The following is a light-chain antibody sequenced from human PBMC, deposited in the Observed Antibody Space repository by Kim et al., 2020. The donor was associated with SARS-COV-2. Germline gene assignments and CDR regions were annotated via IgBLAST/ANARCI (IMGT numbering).Light chain of an antibody. V-gene: IGLV1-44*01. J-gene: IGLJ2*01. CDR2: YNN. CDR1: SANIGRNT. CDR3: AAWDDSLNGLV. Sequence: GQRVTISWSGSSANIGRNTVNWYQQFPGTAPKLLIYYNNQRPSGVPDRFSGSKSGTSASLAISGLQSDDESDYYCAAWDDSLNGLVFGGGTQLTVL.